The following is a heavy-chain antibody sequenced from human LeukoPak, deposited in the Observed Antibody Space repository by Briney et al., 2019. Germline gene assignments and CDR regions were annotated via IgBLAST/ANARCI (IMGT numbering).Heavy chain of an antibody. D-gene: IGHD3-3*01. CDR3: ARAPYYDFWSGYYGMDV. CDR1: GYTFTSYD. Sequence: GASVKVSCKASGYTFTSYDINWVRQATGQVLEWMGWMNPNSGNTGYAQKFQGRVTMTRNTSISTAYMELSSLRSEDTAVYYCARAPYYDFWSGYYGMDVWGQGTTVTVSS. J-gene: IGHJ6*02. CDR2: MNPNSGNT. V-gene: IGHV1-8*01.